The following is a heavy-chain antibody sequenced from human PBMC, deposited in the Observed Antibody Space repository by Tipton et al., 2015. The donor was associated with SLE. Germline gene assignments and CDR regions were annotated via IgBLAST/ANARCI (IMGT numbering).Heavy chain of an antibody. CDR3: ARARHGGAEYCEH. D-gene: IGHD3-3*01. Sequence: TLSLTCTVSGYSITSDNYWGWIRQPPGKGLEWIGSIHHDGGTYYNPSLKSRVTMSVDTSKSQFSLNLKSVTAADTAVYYCARARHGGAEYCEHWGQGTLVTVSS. J-gene: IGHJ1*01. V-gene: IGHV4-38-2*02. CDR1: GYSITSDNY. CDR2: IHHDGGT.